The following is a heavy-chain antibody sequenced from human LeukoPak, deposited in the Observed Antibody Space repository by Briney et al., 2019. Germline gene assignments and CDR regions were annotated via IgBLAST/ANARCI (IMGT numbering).Heavy chain of an antibody. J-gene: IGHJ3*02. CDR1: GFAFSNYG. V-gene: IGHV3-33*01. D-gene: IGHD3-22*01. Sequence: PGRSLRLSCSASGFAFSNYGVHWVRQAPGKGLEWVAVIWYDGSYKYYADSVKGRFTISRDNYKNTLYLQMNSLRAEETAAYYCATDYLSASSGYSDAFDIWGQGTMVTVSS. CDR2: IWYDGSYK. CDR3: ATDYLSASSGYSDAFDI.